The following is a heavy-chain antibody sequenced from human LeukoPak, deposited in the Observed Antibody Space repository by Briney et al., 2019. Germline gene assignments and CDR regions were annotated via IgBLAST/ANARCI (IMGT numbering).Heavy chain of an antibody. CDR2: INANSGVT. CDR3: ASYGDFSHNLDY. Sequence: ASVKASCKASRYTFSGYYVHWVRQAPGQGLEWMGWINANSGVTNYAQNFQGRVTMTRDTSISTVYMELSSLRSDDTAAYYCASYGDFSHNLDYWGQGTLVTVSS. D-gene: IGHD4-17*01. CDR1: RYTFSGYY. V-gene: IGHV1-2*02. J-gene: IGHJ4*02.